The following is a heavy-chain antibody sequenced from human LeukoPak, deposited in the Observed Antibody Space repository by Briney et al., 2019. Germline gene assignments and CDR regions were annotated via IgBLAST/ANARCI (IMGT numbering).Heavy chain of an antibody. Sequence: QPGRSLRLSCAVSGFTFYDYAMHWVRHVPGKGLEWVSGINWNSDSIGYADSVKGRFTTSRDNAKNSLYLQMNSLRAEDTAFYYCAINGGGDSGYGNFDYWGQGTLVTVSS. CDR2: INWNSDSI. CDR3: AINGGGDSGYGNFDY. CDR1: GFTFYDYA. D-gene: IGHD5-12*01. J-gene: IGHJ4*02. V-gene: IGHV3-9*01.